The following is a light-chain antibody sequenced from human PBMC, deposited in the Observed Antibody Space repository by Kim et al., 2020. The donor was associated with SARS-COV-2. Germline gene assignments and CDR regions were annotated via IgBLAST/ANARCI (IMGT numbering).Light chain of an antibody. J-gene: IGLJ3*02. CDR1: GSDFGGYNY. CDR2: DVS. Sequence: PGQSITISCTGTGSDFGGYNYVSWYQQHPGKAPKLMIYDVSKRPSGVSNRFSGSKSGNTASLTISGLQAEDEADYYCSSYTSSSRVFGGGTQLTVL. V-gene: IGLV2-14*04. CDR3: SSYTSSSRV.